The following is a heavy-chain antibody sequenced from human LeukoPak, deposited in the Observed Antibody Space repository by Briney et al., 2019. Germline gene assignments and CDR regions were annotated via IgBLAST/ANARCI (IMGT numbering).Heavy chain of an antibody. CDR1: GGSINSYY. Sequence: SETLSLTCTVSGGSINSYYWSWIRQPAGKGLEWIGRIQAGGSTTYNPSLKSRVTMSADTSKNQFSLKLSSVTAADTAIYYCGRAQWLLPPDIWGQGTMVTDSS. V-gene: IGHV4-4*07. J-gene: IGHJ3*02. CDR3: GRAQWLLPPDI. CDR2: IQAGGST. D-gene: IGHD5-12*01.